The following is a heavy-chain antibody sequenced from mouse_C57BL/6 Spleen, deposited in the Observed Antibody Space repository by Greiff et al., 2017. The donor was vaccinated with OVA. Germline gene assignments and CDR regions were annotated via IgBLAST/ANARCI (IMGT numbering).Heavy chain of an antibody. CDR1: GYSITSGYY. J-gene: IGHJ3*01. CDR3: ATYYDYGFAY. V-gene: IGHV3-6*01. D-gene: IGHD2-4*01. Sequence: VQLQQSGPGLVKPSQSLSLTCSVTGYSITSGYYWNWIRQFPGNKLEWMGYISYDGSNNYNPSLKNRISITRDTSKNQFFLKLNSVTTEDTATYYCATYYDYGFAYWGQGTLVTVSA. CDR2: ISYDGSN.